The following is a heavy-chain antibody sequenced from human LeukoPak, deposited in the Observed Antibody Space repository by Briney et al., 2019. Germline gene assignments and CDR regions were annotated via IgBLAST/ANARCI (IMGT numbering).Heavy chain of an antibody. CDR1: GYTFSSYA. J-gene: IGHJ4*02. Sequence: ASVKASCKASGYTFSSYAMHWVRQAPGQGLEWMGWITPSGDTNYAQKFQGRVAITRDTSITTAYMDLSRLTSDDTAVYYCARDRYGDGFAHFDYWGQGALVTVSS. D-gene: IGHD5-24*01. V-gene: IGHV1-2*02. CDR2: ITPSGDT. CDR3: ARDRYGDGFAHFDY.